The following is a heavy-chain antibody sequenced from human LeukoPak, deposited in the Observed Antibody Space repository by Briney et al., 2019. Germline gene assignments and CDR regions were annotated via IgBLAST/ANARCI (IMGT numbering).Heavy chain of an antibody. D-gene: IGHD2-2*01. CDR1: VGSISNYY. Sequence: SETLLPTCTAPVGSISNYYCSSIPQPPAKLLGWIGHIYCSGSANYNPSLKSRDTISVDTSKNQFSLKLSSVTAADTAVYYCARFPRVVLAAMIGYYYYGMDVWGQGTTVTVSS. J-gene: IGHJ6*02. V-gene: IGHV4-59*01. CDR2: IYCSGSA. CDR3: ARFPRVVLAAMIGYYYYGMDV.